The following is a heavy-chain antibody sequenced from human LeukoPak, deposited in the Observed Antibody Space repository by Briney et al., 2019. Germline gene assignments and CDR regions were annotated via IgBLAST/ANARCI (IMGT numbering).Heavy chain of an antibody. CDR1: GGSISSYY. CDR3: ALRGYSYGYSRYYMDV. V-gene: IGHV4-4*09. D-gene: IGHD5-18*01. J-gene: IGHJ6*03. CDR2: IYTSGIT. Sequence: PSETLSLTCTVSGGSISSYYWSWIRQPPGKGLEWIGYIYTSGITNYNPSLKSRVTMSVDTSKSQFSLRLSSVTAADTAVYYCALRGYSYGYSRYYMDVWGKGTTVTVSS.